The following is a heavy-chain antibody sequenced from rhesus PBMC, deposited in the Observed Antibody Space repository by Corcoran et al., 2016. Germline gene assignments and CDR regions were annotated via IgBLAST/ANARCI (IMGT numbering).Heavy chain of an antibody. CDR1: GGSISDAYY. Sequence: QVQLQESGPGLVKPSETLSLTCAVSGGSISDAYYWSWIRQPPGKGLEWIGYIYGSGGGTNYNPSLKNRVTISIDTSKNQFSLKLSSVTAADTAVYYCAREGWNDVYGLDSWGQGVVVTVSS. CDR3: AREGWNDVYGLDS. D-gene: IGHD1-14*01. J-gene: IGHJ6*01. V-gene: IGHV4-106*01. CDR2: IYGSGGGT.